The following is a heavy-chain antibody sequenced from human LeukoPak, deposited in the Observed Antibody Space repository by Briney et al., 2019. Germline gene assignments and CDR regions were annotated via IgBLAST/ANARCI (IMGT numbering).Heavy chain of an antibody. Sequence: ASVKVSCKASGYTFTSYYMHWVRQAPGQGLEWMGIINPSGGSTSYAQKFQGRVTMTRDMSTSTVYMELSSLRSEDTAVYYCARRGGAGSYYYYYYYMDVWGKGTTATVSS. J-gene: IGHJ6*03. CDR3: ARRGGAGSYYYYYYYMDV. CDR2: INPSGGST. V-gene: IGHV1-46*01. D-gene: IGHD2-15*01. CDR1: GYTFTSYY.